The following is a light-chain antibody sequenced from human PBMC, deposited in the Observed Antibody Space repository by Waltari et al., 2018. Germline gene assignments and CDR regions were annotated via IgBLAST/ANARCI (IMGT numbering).Light chain of an antibody. CDR1: SSNIGSNP. V-gene: IGLV1-44*01. Sequence: QSVVTQPPSASGTPGQRVTISCSGGSSNIGSNPVNWYQQLPGTAPKLPIYNNDERPSGVPDRFSGSKSGTSASLAISGLQSEDEADYYCAAWDDNLNGVVFGGGTKLSVL. CDR2: NND. CDR3: AAWDDNLNGVV. J-gene: IGLJ2*01.